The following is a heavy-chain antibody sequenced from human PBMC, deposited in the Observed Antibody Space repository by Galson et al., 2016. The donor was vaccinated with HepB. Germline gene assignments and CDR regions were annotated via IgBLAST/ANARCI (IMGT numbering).Heavy chain of an antibody. CDR2: ISGSGSST. V-gene: IGHV3-23*01. D-gene: IGHD3-3*01. CDR3: AKVIIGYYRPFDY. Sequence: SLRLSCAASGFTFRNYAMSWVRQAPGKGLEWVSVISGSGSSTYYADSVKGRFTISRDNSKNTLSLQMNSLRAEETAVYYCAKVIIGYYRPFDYWGQGTLVSVSS. CDR1: GFTFRNYA. J-gene: IGHJ4*02.